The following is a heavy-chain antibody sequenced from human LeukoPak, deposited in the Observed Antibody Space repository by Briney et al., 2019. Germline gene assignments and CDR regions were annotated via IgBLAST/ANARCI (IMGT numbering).Heavy chain of an antibody. CDR3: ATAPPIDYYDSSGYFGAFDI. V-gene: IGHV1-24*01. J-gene: IGHJ3*02. CDR2: FDTEDGET. D-gene: IGHD3-22*01. CDR1: GYTLTELS. Sequence: VASVKVSCKVSGYTLTELSMHWVRLAPGKGLEWMGGFDTEDGETIYAQKFQGRVTMTEDTSTDTAYMELSSLRSEDTAVYYCATAPPIDYYDSSGYFGAFDIWGQGTMVTVSS.